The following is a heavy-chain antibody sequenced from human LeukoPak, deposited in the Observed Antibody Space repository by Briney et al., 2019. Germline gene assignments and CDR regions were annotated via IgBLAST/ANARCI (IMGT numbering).Heavy chain of an antibody. D-gene: IGHD6-13*01. Sequence: SETLSLTCTVSGGSISSSSYYWGWVRQPPGKGPEWIGSIYYSGSTYYNPSLKSRVTISVDTSKNQFSLKLSSVTAADTAVYYCTEGIAADSIPDGPWGQGTLVTVSS. J-gene: IGHJ4*02. CDR2: IYYSGST. V-gene: IGHV4-39*01. CDR1: GGSISSSSYY. CDR3: TEGIAADSIPDGP.